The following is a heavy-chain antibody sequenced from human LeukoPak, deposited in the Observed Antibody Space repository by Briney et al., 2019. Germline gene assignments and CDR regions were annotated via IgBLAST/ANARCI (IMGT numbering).Heavy chain of an antibody. CDR3: ARAPGEVVTPGACDI. V-gene: IGHV4-59*01. CDR1: GGSISSYY. J-gene: IGHJ3*02. CDR2: IYYSGST. D-gene: IGHD4-23*01. Sequence: SETLSLTCTVSGGSISSYYWSWIRQPPGKGLEWIGYIYYSGSTNYNPSLKSRVTISVDTSKNQFSLKLSSVTAADTAVYYCARAPGEVVTPGACDIWGQGTMVTVSS.